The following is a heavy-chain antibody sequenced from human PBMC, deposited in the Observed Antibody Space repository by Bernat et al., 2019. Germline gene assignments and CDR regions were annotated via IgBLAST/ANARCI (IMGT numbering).Heavy chain of an antibody. CDR2: IWYDGSNK. Sequence: QVQLVESGGGVVQPGRSLRLSCAASGFTFSSYGMHWVRQAPGKGLEWAAVIWYDGSNKYYADSVKGRFTISRDNSKNTLYLQMNSLRAEDTAVYYCARMGYCSGGSCLPLDYWGQGTLVTVSS. CDR3: ARMGYCSGGSCLPLDY. J-gene: IGHJ4*02. V-gene: IGHV3-33*01. D-gene: IGHD2-15*01. CDR1: GFTFSSYG.